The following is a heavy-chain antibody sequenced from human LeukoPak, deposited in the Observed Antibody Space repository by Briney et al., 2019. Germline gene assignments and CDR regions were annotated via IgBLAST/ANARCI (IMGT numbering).Heavy chain of an antibody. CDR3: AKDSYYGSGSYYIKYYFDY. CDR2: ISGSGGST. Sequence: GGSLRLSCAASGFTFSSYAMSWVRQAPGKGLEWVSAISGSGGSTYYADSVKGRSTISRDNSKNTLYLQMNSLRAEDTAVYYCAKDSYYGSGSYYIKYYFDYWGQGTLVTVSS. J-gene: IGHJ4*02. V-gene: IGHV3-23*01. CDR1: GFTFSSYA. D-gene: IGHD3-10*01.